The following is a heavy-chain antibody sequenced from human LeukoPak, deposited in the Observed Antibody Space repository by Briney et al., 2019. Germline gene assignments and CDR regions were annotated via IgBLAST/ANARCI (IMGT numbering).Heavy chain of an antibody. D-gene: IGHD5-24*01. Sequence: GGSLRLSCVASGFTFGKYWMSWVRQAPGKGLEWVANIKLDGSEKNYVDSVKGRFTISRDNAKNSLYLQMNSLRVEDTAVYYCAKEGRSLQTYWGQGTLVTVSS. CDR3: AKEGRSLQTY. CDR1: GFTFGKYW. V-gene: IGHV3-7*03. CDR2: IKLDGSEK. J-gene: IGHJ4*02.